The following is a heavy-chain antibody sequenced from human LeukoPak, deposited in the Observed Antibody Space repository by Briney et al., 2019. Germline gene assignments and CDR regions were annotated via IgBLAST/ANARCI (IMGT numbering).Heavy chain of an antibody. Sequence: PSETLSLTCDVSGGSISSGLYSWRWIRQPLGKGLEWIGYIYHTGSTYYNPSLKSRVTISVDTSKNQFSLRLSSVTAADTAVYYCARLQYCSGTSCYWFDPWGQGTLVTVSS. D-gene: IGHD2-2*01. J-gene: IGHJ5*02. CDR1: GGSISSGLYS. CDR2: IYHTGST. V-gene: IGHV4-30-2*01. CDR3: ARLQYCSGTSCYWFDP.